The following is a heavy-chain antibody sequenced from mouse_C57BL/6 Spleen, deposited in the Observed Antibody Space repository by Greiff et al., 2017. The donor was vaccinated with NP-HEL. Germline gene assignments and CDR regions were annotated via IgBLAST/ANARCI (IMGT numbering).Heavy chain of an antibody. CDR2: IDPSDSET. J-gene: IGHJ4*01. D-gene: IGHD1-1*01. V-gene: IGHV1-52*01. CDR3: ARQNTTVGAMDY. CDR1: GYTFTSYW. Sequence: VQLQQPGAELVRPGSSVKLSCKASGYTFTSYWMHWVKQRPIQGLEWIGNIDPSDSETHYNQKFKDKATLTVDKSSITAYMQLSSLTSEDSAVYCCARQNTTVGAMDYWGQGTSVTVSS.